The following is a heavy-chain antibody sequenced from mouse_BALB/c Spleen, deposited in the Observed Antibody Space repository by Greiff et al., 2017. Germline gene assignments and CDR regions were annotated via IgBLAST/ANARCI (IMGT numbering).Heavy chain of an antibody. D-gene: IGHD4-1*01. CDR3: ARFWDGSYYFDY. CDR2: INPSNGYT. CDR1: GYTFTSYW. Sequence: VQLQQSGAELAKPGASVKMSCKASGYTFTSYWMHWVKQRPGQGLEWIGYINPSNGYTEYNQKFKDKATLTADKSSSTAYMQLSSLTSEDSAVYYCARFWDGSYYFDYWGQGTTLTVSS. V-gene: IGHV1-7*01. J-gene: IGHJ2*01.